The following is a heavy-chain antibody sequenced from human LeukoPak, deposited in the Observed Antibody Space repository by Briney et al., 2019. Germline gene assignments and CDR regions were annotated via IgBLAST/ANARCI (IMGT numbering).Heavy chain of an antibody. V-gene: IGHV1-69*04. CDR2: IIPILGIA. D-gene: IGHD3-10*01. J-gene: IGHJ4*02. CDR1: GGTFSSYA. Sequence: SVKVSCKASGGTFSSYAISWVRQAPGQGLERMGRIIPILGIANYAQKFQGRVTITADKSTSTAYMELRSLRSDDTAVYYCARVWKGNYYGSGSYSPFDYWGQGTLVTVSS. CDR3: ARVWKGNYYGSGSYSPFDY.